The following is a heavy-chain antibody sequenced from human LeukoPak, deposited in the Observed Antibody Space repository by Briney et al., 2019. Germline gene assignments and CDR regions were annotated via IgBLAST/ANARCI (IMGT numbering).Heavy chain of an antibody. J-gene: IGHJ5*02. CDR2: INPKSGGT. CDR3: TLHLYSGDVNWFDP. CDR1: GNTFTDYF. V-gene: IGHV1-2*02. D-gene: IGHD4-17*01. Sequence: ASVTVSCTASGNTFTDYFVHWVRQAPGQGLEWMGWINPKSGGTDYAQRFQGRVTMTRDTSITTAYMELSRLTSDDTATYYCTLHLYSGDVNWFDPWGQGTLVTVSS.